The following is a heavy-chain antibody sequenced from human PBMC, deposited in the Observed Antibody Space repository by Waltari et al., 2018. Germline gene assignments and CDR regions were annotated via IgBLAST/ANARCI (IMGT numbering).Heavy chain of an antibody. D-gene: IGHD6-13*01. Sequence: EVQLVESGGGLVQPGGSLRLSCVASGFTFSSYSMNWVRQAPGKGLDWVSSITHTGTSTYYADSVKGRFTISRDSAKNSLFLQMNSLRPEDTAVYFCARARGNSWYSDYWGQGTLVTVSS. CDR2: ITHTGTST. CDR3: ARARGNSWYSDY. V-gene: IGHV3-21*06. J-gene: IGHJ4*02. CDR1: GFTFSSYS.